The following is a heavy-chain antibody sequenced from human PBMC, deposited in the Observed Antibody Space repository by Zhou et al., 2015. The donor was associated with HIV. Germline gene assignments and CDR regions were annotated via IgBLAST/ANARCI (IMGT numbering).Heavy chain of an antibody. CDR3: ARDRGGASRPDWRYFDL. CDR2: INPNTGDT. Sequence: QVQLVQSGAEVKKPGASVQVSCKASGYTFTGYHIHWVRQAPGQGLEWMAWINPNTGDTNFAKRFEGRVTLTRDTSISTAYMELSRLTSDDTAVFFCARDRGGASRPDWRYFDLWGRGTLVSVSS. D-gene: IGHD3-16*01. J-gene: IGHJ2*01. V-gene: IGHV1-2*02. CDR1: GYTFTGYH.